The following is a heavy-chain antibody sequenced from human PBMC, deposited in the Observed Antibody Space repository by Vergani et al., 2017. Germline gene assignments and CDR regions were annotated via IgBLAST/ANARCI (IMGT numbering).Heavy chain of an antibody. V-gene: IGHV3-23*01. Sequence: EVQLLESGGDLVQPGGSLRLSCAASGFTFNHYAMNWVRQAPGNGLEWVSGISGSGGSTYYAGSVKGRFTISRDSSKNTLYLQMNSLSAGDTAVYYCAKANPRNSXYDYLYYYHAMDVWGQGTTVTVSS. J-gene: IGHJ6*02. CDR1: GFTFNHYA. CDR2: ISGSGGST. CDR3: AKANPRNSXYDYLYYYHAMDV. D-gene: IGHD5-12*01.